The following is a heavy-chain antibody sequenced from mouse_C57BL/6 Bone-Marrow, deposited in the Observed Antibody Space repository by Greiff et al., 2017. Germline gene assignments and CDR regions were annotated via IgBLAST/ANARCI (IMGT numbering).Heavy chain of an antibody. V-gene: IGHV2-2*01. CDR3: ARKGSSGYVWFAY. CDR1: GFSLTSYG. CDR2: IWSGGST. D-gene: IGHD3-2*02. Sequence: VQLQQSGPGLVQPSQSLSITCTVSGFSLTSYGVHWVRQSPGKGLEWLGVIWSGGSTDYNAAFISRLSISKDNSKSQVFFKMNSLQADDTAIYYCARKGSSGYVWFAYWGQGTLGTVSA. J-gene: IGHJ3*01.